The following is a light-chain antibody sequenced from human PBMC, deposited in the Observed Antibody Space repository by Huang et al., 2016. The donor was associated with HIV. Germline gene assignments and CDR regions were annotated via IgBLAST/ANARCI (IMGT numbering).Light chain of an antibody. CDR1: QTLLYRSNNKNY. CDR3: QQYYSSPHT. V-gene: IGKV4-1*01. CDR2: WAS. Sequence: DIVMTQSPDSLAVSLGERATINCKSRQTLLYRSNNKNYFGWYQQKPGQPTKLLIYWASDRESGFPDRFSGSGSVTDFTLTINSLQAEDVAVYYCQQYYSSPHTFGQGTRLEIK. J-gene: IGKJ2*01.